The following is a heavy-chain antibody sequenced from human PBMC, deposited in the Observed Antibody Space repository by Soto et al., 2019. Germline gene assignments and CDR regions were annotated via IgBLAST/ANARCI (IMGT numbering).Heavy chain of an antibody. J-gene: IGHJ6*03. CDR2: ISASTGDT. D-gene: IGHD4-17*01. CDR1: GNSFSSYV. Sequence: QVYLVQSGGELKKPGASVKVSCRASGNSFSSYVISWVRQAPGQGLEWMGWISASTGDTNYAQKFQGRVIMTTDTVTKSADLEVRSLTSDDTAGYYCCRRVASGDYTCKMDVWGKWTTVTVSS. CDR3: CRRVASGDYTCKMDV. V-gene: IGHV1-18*01.